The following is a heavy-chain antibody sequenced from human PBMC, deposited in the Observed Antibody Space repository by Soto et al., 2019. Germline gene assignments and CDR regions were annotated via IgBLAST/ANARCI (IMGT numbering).Heavy chain of an antibody. CDR3: ARESPVYGDYEATGIFDY. D-gene: IGHD4-17*01. Sequence: SVKVSCKASGGTFGSYAISWVRQAPGQGLEWMGGIIPIFGTANHAQKFQGRVTITADKSTSTTYMEPSSLRSEDTAVYYCARESPVYGDYEATGIFDYWGQGTLVTVSS. J-gene: IGHJ4*02. V-gene: IGHV1-69*06. CDR2: IIPIFGTA. CDR1: GGTFGSYA.